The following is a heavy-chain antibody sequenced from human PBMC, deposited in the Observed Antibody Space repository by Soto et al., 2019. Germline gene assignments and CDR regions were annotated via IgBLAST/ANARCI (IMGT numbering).Heavy chain of an antibody. CDR1: GGTFSSYS. Sequence: QVQLVQSGAEVKKPGSSVKVSCKASGGTFSSYSINWVRQAPGQGLEWMGELIPIFGTANYAQKFQGRVTITADECTSTAYMELSSLRSEDKAVYYCARDGGRHSGGIDYWGQGTLVTVSS. CDR3: ARDGGRHSGGIDY. J-gene: IGHJ4*02. D-gene: IGHD1-26*01. CDR2: LIPIFGTA. V-gene: IGHV1-69*01.